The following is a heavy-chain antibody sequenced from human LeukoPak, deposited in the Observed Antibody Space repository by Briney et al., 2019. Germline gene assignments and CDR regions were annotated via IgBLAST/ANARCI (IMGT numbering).Heavy chain of an antibody. V-gene: IGHV3-30*18. CDR2: ISYDGSNK. D-gene: IGHD2-2*01. Sequence: AGGSLRLSCAASGFTFSSYGMHWVRQAPGKGLEWVAVISYDGSNKYYADSVKGRFTISRDNSKNTLYLQMNSLRAEDTAVYYCAKGQPSADYWGQGTLVTVSS. J-gene: IGHJ4*02. CDR3: AKGQPSADY. CDR1: GFTFSSYG.